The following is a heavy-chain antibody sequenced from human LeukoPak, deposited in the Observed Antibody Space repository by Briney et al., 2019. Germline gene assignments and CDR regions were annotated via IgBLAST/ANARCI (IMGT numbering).Heavy chain of an antibody. CDR3: AREDIVIVPAARSDAFDI. CDR1: GGSISSGSYY. CDR2: IYTSGST. J-gene: IGHJ3*02. V-gene: IGHV4-61*02. D-gene: IGHD2-2*01. Sequence: PSQTLSLTCTVSGGSISSGSYYWTWIRQPAGKGLEWIGRIYTSGSTNHNPSLKSRVTISVDTSKNQFSLKLSSVTAADTAVYYCAREDIVIVPAARSDAFDIWGQGTMVTVSS.